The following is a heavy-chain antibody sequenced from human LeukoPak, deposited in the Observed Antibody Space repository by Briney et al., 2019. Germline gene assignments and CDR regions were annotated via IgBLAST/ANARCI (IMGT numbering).Heavy chain of an antibody. CDR2: INTDESDI. CDR3: VRQATNKPIDY. CDR1: GFTFSPYW. V-gene: IGHV3-74*01. D-gene: IGHD5-12*01. Sequence: GGSLRLSCAVSGFTFSPYWMHWVRHAPGKGLVWVSRINTDESDIAYAASVKGRFTISRDNAENTLYLQMNSLRAEDTAVYYCVRQATNKPIDYWGRGTLVTVSS. J-gene: IGHJ4*02.